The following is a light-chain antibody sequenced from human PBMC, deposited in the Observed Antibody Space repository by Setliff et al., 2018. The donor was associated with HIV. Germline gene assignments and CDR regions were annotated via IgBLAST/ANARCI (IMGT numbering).Light chain of an antibody. J-gene: IGLJ1*01. Sequence: QSVLTQPASVSGSPGQSITLSCTGTSSDVGSYNFVSWYQQHPGRAPKVMIYNVDKRPSGVSNRFSGSKSGNTASLTISGLQTEDEADYYCSSYSINNLYVFATGTKVTVL. CDR1: SSDVGSYNF. V-gene: IGLV2-14*03. CDR3: SSYSINNLYV. CDR2: NVD.